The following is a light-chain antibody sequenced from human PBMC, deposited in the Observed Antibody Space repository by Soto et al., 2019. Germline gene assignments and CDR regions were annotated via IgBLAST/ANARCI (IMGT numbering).Light chain of an antibody. CDR2: RNN. Sequence: QSVLTQPPSASGTPGQRVTISCSGSSSNIGSNYLYWYQQLPGTAPTLLIYRNNQRPSAVPDRFSGSKSGSSASLAISGLRSEAEDEYYYDACDDSLSGLWVFGGGTQLTVL. CDR1: SSNIGSNY. CDR3: DACDDSLSGLWV. J-gene: IGLJ3*02. V-gene: IGLV1-47*01.